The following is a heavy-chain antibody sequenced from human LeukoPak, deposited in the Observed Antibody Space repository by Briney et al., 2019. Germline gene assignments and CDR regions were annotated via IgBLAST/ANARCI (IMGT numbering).Heavy chain of an antibody. CDR1: GGSFSGYY. CDR3: ANSIDFDYGDYYFDY. CDR2: INHSGST. J-gene: IGHJ4*02. D-gene: IGHD4-17*01. Sequence: SETLSLTCAVYGGSFSGYYWSWIRQPPGKGLEWIGEINHSGSTNYNPSLKSRVTISLDTSKNQFSLKLSSVTAADTAVYYCANSIDFDYGDYYFDYWGQGALVTISS. V-gene: IGHV4-34*01.